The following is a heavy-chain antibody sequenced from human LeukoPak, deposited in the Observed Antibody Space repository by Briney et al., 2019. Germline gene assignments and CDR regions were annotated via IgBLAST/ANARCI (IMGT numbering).Heavy chain of an antibody. V-gene: IGHV3-48*03. Sequence: GGSLRLSCAASGFTFSSYEMNWVRQAPGKGLEWVSYIASSDSTRTYADSVRGRFTISRDNSKNTLYLQINSLRTEDTAVYFCVRDFTSGYHPRLDYWGQGTLVTVSS. CDR3: VRDFTSGYHPRLDY. CDR2: IASSDSTR. CDR1: GFTFSSYE. J-gene: IGHJ4*02. D-gene: IGHD3-22*01.